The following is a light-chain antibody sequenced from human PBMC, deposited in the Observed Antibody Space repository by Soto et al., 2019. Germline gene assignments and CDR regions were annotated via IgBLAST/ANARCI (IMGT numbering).Light chain of an antibody. CDR2: EVS. Sequence: QSVLTQPPSASGSPGQSVTISCTGTSSDVGGYNYVSWYQHHPGKAPKVMIYEVSKRPSGVPDRFSGSKSGNTASLTVSGLQAEDEADYYCSSYAGRNNLGVFGGGTKLTVL. V-gene: IGLV2-8*01. CDR1: SSDVGGYNY. J-gene: IGLJ2*01. CDR3: SSYAGRNNLGV.